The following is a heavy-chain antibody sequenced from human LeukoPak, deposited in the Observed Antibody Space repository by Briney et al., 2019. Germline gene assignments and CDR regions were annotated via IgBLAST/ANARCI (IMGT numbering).Heavy chain of an antibody. J-gene: IGHJ6*02. CDR3: ARDSNYDFWRVGHYYYYYGMDV. Sequence: GASVKVSCKASGYSFTGYYMHWVRQAPGQGLEWLGQINPRGGTASDVQKFQGRVTMTRDTSTSTVYMELSSLRSEDTAVYYCARDSNYDFWRVGHYYYYYGMDVWGQGTTVTVSS. CDR1: GYSFTGYY. CDR2: INPRGGTA. V-gene: IGHV1-46*01. D-gene: IGHD3-3*01.